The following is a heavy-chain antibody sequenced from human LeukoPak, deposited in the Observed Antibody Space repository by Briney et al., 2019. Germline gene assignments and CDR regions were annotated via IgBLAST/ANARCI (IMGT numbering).Heavy chain of an antibody. CDR1: GGSISSSSYY. D-gene: IGHD3-3*01. CDR2: IDYSGST. CDR3: ARPAGDFWSGYYPYYFDY. Sequence: PSETLSLTCTVSGGSISSSSYYWGWIRQPPGKGLEWIGSIDYSGSTYYNPSLKSRVTISVDTSKNQFSLKLSSVTAADTAVYYCARPAGDFWSGYYPYYFDYWGQGTLVTVSS. V-gene: IGHV4-39*01. J-gene: IGHJ4*02.